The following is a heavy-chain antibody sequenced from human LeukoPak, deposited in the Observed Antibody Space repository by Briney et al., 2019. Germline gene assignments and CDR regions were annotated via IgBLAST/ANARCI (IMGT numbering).Heavy chain of an antibody. CDR2: INPNNGDT. V-gene: IGHV1-2*02. Sequence: GASVKVSCKASGYTFTGYYMHWVRQAPGQGLEWMGWINPNNGDTHYAQKFQGTVTMTRDTSISTAYMELSRLRSDDTAVYYCARVRYRLAETYIDYWGQGTLVTVSS. D-gene: IGHD3-16*01. CDR1: GYTFTGYY. CDR3: ARVRYRLAETYIDY. J-gene: IGHJ4*02.